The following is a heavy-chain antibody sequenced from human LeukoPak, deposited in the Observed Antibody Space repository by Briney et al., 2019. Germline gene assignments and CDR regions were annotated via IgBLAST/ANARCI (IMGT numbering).Heavy chain of an antibody. CDR2: ITASSGGT. Sequence: PGGSLRLSCAASGFPFSSYAMGWVRQAPRKVLEWVSGITASSGGTYYADSVKGRFTISRDNSKNTLYLQINSLRAEDTAIYYCAKIRFYYDSSFDYWYFDLWGRGTLVTVSS. CDR1: GFPFSSYA. CDR3: AKIRFYYDSSFDYWYFDL. V-gene: IGHV3-23*01. D-gene: IGHD3-22*01. J-gene: IGHJ2*01.